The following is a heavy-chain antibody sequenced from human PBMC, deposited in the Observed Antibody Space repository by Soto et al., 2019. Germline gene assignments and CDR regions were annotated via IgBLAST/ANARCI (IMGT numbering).Heavy chain of an antibody. V-gene: IGHV1-2*02. Sequence: QLHLVQSGAVVKKPGASVTVSCSASGYPVTAYYMHWVRQAPGRGLEWMGGINPATGAAKYTQTFQGRVTMTRDTSTCTVFMELSGLTSADPAVFYWARGGGVGVAGSAAFDMWGQGTLVTVSS. CDR3: ARGGGVGVAGSAAFDM. CDR1: GYPVTAYY. J-gene: IGHJ3*02. D-gene: IGHD3-3*01. CDR2: INPATGAA.